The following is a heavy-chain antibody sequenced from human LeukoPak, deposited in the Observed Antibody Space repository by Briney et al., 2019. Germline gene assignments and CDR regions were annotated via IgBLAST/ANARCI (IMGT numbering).Heavy chain of an antibody. V-gene: IGHV1-18*04. CDR1: GYTFTGYY. CDR3: ARVSDYSKGWFDP. CDR2: ISAYNGNT. D-gene: IGHD4-11*01. J-gene: IGHJ5*02. Sequence: GASVKVSCKASGYTFTGYYVHWVRQAPGQGLEWMGWISAYNGNTNYAQKLQGRVTMTTDTSTSTAYMELRSLRSDDTAVYYCARVSDYSKGWFDPWGQGTLVTVSS.